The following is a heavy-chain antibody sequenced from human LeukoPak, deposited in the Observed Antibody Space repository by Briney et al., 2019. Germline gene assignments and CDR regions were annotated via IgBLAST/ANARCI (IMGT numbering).Heavy chain of an antibody. J-gene: IGHJ4*02. CDR2: ISSSSSTI. CDR3: ARDFHGSSSPD. V-gene: IGHV3-48*04. Sequence: GGSLRLSCAASGFTFSSYSMNWVRQAPGKGLEWVSYISSSSSTIYYADSVKGRFTISRDNAKNSLYLQMNSLRAEDTAVYYCARDFHGSSSPDWGQGTLVTVPS. D-gene: IGHD2-2*01. CDR1: GFTFSSYS.